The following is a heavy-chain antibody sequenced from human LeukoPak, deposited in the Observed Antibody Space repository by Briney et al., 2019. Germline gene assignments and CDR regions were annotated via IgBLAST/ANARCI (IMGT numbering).Heavy chain of an antibody. CDR1: GYSISSGYY. V-gene: IGHV4-38-2*01. CDR2: MYHSGST. Sequence: SETLSLTCAVSGYSISSGYYWGWVRQPPGKGLEWIGSMYHSGSTYYNPSLKSRVTISLDTSKNQFSLKLGSVTAADTAVYYCARLAQGGSKTYYFDYWGQGTLVTVSS. CDR3: ARLAQGGSKTYYFDY. D-gene: IGHD5-12*01. J-gene: IGHJ4*02.